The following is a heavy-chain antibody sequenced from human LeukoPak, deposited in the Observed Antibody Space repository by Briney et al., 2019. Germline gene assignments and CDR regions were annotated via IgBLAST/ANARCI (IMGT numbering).Heavy chain of an antibody. CDR3: VRFRYTHFDS. CDR2: IWYDGSKT. J-gene: IGHJ4*02. Sequence: GGSLRLSCAASGFTFRSYGMHWVRQAPGKGLEWVAVIWYDGSKTNYADSVKGRFTISRDNSKKTLHLQMNSLRAEDTAVYYCVRFRYTHFDSWGQGTLVTVSS. V-gene: IGHV3-33*01. D-gene: IGHD2-2*02. CDR1: GFTFRSYG.